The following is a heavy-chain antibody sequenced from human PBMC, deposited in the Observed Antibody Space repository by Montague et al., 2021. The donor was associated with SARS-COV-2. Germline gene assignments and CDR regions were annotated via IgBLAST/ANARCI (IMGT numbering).Heavy chain of an antibody. CDR3: ARISAWYSSGWSAFDS. CDR2: IGWXDDK. V-gene: IGHV2-70*01. D-gene: IGHD6-19*01. CDR1: GFSLSTSGMC. J-gene: IGHJ4*02. Sequence: PALVKPTQTLTLTCTFSGFSLSTSGMCVSWIRQPPGKALEWLALIGWXDDKYYSTSLKTRLTISKDTSKNQVVLTMTNMDPVDTATYYCARISAWYSSGWSAFDSWGQGTLVTVSS.